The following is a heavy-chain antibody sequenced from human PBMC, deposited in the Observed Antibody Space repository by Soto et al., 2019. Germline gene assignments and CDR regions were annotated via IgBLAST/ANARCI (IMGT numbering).Heavy chain of an antibody. CDR2: ISWNSGSI. Sequence: EVQLVESGGGLVQPGRSLRLSCAASGFTFDDYAMHWVRQAPGKGLEWVSGISWNSGSIGYADSVKGRFTISRDNAKXXXXXXXXXXXXXXXXXXXXXXXXXXXXXXXXXXXXMDVWGQGTTVTVSS. CDR1: GFTFDDYA. V-gene: IGHV3-9*01. J-gene: IGHJ6*02. CDR3: XXXXXXXXXXXXXXXXMDV.